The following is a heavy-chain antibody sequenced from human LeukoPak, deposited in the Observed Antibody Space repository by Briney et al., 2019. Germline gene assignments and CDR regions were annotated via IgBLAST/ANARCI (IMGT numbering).Heavy chain of an antibody. CDR2: IYPGDSDT. CDR3: ARRQGCSSTSCPPDS. J-gene: IGHJ4*02. V-gene: IGHV5-51*01. D-gene: IGHD2-2*01. CDR1: GYSFTTYW. Sequence: GESLKISWRGSGYSFTTYWIGWVRQMPGKGLEGMGIIYPGDSDTRYSPSFQGPVTMSADKSINTAYLQWSSLKVSETAMYYCARRQGCSSTSCPPDSWGQGTLVTVSS.